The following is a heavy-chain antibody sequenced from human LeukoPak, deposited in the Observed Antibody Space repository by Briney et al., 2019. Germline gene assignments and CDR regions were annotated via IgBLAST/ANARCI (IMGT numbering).Heavy chain of an antibody. CDR2: ISHGGST. Sequence: SETLSLTCDVSGYSISSRNWWSWVRQPPGKGLDWIGEISHGGSTKYNPSLKNRVTISKDNLKNESSLRLNPVTAADTAVYFCTRSGGWWSLDYWGQGTLVTVSS. CDR1: GYSISSRNW. CDR3: TRSGGWWSLDY. V-gene: IGHV4-4*02. J-gene: IGHJ4*02. D-gene: IGHD2-8*02.